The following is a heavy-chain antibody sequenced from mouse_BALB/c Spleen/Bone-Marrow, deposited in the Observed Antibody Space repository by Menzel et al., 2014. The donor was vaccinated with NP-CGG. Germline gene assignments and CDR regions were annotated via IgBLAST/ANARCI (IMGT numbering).Heavy chain of an antibody. Sequence: VQLKESGGGLVKPGGSLKLSCAASGFTFSDYYMYWVRQTPEKRLEWVETISDGGSYTYYPDSVKGRFTISRDNAKNNLYLQMSSLKSEDTAMYYCVLRWFAYWGQGTLVTVSA. CDR2: ISDGGSYT. CDR1: GFTFSDYY. V-gene: IGHV5-4*02. CDR3: VLRWFAY. J-gene: IGHJ3*01. D-gene: IGHD1-1*01.